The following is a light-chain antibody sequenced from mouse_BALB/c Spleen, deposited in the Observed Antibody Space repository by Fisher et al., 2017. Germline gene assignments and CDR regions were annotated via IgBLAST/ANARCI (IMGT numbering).Light chain of an antibody. Sequence: IVITQTPAIMSASPGEKVTMTCSASSSVSYMHWYQQKSGTSPKRWIYDTSKLASGVPARFSGSGSGTSYSLTISRMEAEDAATYYCQQRSSYPPTFGAGTKLELK. CDR2: DTS. CDR3: QQRSSYPPT. J-gene: IGKJ5*01. CDR1: SSVSY. V-gene: IGKV4-59*01.